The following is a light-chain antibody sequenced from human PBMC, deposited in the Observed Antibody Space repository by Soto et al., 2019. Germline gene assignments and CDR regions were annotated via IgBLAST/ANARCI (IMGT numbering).Light chain of an antibody. CDR2: GAS. J-gene: IGKJ1*01. CDR3: KHYGTSLWT. V-gene: IGKV3-20*01. CDR1: QSVSSSF. Sequence: EAMLAQSPGTLSLSPGERATLSCRASQSVSSSFLAWYQQKPGQAPRLLIYGASSRATGIPDRFSGSGSGTDFTLTISRLEPEDFAMYLCKHYGTSLWTFGQGTKVDI.